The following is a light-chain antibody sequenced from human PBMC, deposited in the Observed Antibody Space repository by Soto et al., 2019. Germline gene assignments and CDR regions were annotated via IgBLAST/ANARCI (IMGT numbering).Light chain of an antibody. CDR2: EVS. CDR1: SGDVGTYDL. CDR3: SLYTSSSTYV. Sequence: SALTQPASVSGSPGQSITISCTGTSGDVGTYDLVSWYQHHPGAAPKLMIYEVSNRPSGVPDRFSGSKSGNTASLTISGLQAEDEADYYCSLYTSSSTYVFGTGTKVTVL. V-gene: IGLV2-14*02. J-gene: IGLJ1*01.